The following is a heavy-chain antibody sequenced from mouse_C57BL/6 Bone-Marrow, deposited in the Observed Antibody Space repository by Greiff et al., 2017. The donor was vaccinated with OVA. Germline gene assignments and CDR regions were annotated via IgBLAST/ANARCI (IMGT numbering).Heavy chain of an antibody. D-gene: IGHD2-4*01. CDR2: INSDGGST. V-gene: IGHV5-2*01. J-gene: IGHJ4*01. Sequence: EVHLVESGGGLVQPGESLKLSCESNEYEFPSHDMSWVRKTPEKRLELVAAINSDGGSTYYPDTMERRFIISRDNTKKTLYLQRSSLRSDDTALYYCARHIYYDHGWAMDYWGQGTSVTVSS. CDR3: ARHIYYDHGWAMDY. CDR1: EYEFPSHD.